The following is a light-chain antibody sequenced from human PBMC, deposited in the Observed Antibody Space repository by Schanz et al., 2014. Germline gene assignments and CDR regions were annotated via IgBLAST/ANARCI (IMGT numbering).Light chain of an antibody. Sequence: EVVMTQSPATLSVSPGERATLSCRASQSVSSNLAWYQQKRGQAPRLLIYGASTRATGIPASFSGSGSGTEFTLTISSLQSEDFAVYYCQQYDNWPPWTFGQGTKVEIK. CDR3: QQYDNWPPWT. J-gene: IGKJ1*01. CDR2: GAS. CDR1: QSVSSN. V-gene: IGKV3-15*01.